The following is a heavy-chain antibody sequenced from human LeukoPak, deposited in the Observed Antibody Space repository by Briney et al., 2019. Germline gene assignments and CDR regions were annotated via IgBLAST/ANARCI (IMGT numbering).Heavy chain of an antibody. J-gene: IGHJ5*02. CDR3: ARASGSRCSGGSCYSWWFDP. Sequence: GGSLRLSCAASGFTFTSYAMHWVRQAPGKGLEYVSAISSSRGSTYYANSVKGRFTISRDNSKNTLYLQMGSLRTEDMAVYYCARASGSRCSGGSCYSWWFDPWGQGTLVTVSS. CDR1: GFTFTSYA. V-gene: IGHV3-64*01. CDR2: ISSSRGST. D-gene: IGHD2-15*01.